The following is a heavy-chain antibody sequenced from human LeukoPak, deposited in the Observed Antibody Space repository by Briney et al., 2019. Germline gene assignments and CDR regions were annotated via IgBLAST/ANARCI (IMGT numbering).Heavy chain of an antibody. J-gene: IGHJ4*02. CDR3: ARSFYSGYDYYLGYFDY. D-gene: IGHD5-12*01. Sequence: SETLSLTCTVSGGSISSYYWSWIRQPPGKGLEWIGYIYYSGSTNYSPSLKSRVTISVDTSKNQFSLKLSSVTAADTAVYYCARSFYSGYDYYLGYFDYWGQGTLVTVSS. CDR2: IYYSGST. CDR1: GGSISSYY. V-gene: IGHV4-59*01.